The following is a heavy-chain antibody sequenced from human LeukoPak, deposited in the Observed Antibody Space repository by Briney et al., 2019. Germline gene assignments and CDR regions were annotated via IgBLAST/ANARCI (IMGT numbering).Heavy chain of an antibody. D-gene: IGHD2-2*01. CDR2: ISGSGGST. J-gene: IGHJ5*02. CDR3: AKDRLSSSTSPTQNNWFDP. Sequence: PGGSLRLSCAASRFTFSSYAMSWVRQAPGKGLEWVSAISGSGGSTYYADSVKGRFTISRDNSKNTLYLQMNSLRAEDTAVYYCAKDRLSSSTSPTQNNWFDPWGQGTLVTVSS. V-gene: IGHV3-23*01. CDR1: RFTFSSYA.